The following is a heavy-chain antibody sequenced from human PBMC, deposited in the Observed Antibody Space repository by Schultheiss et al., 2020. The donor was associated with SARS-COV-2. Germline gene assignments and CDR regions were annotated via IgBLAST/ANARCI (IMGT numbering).Heavy chain of an antibody. J-gene: IGHJ6*03. Sequence: GGSLRLSCAASGFTFSSYAMSWVRQAPGKGLEWVSAISGSGGSTYYADSVKGRFTISRDNSKNTLYLQMNSLKTEDTAVYYCTRARGYYDSSGYYLPYYYYYYMDVWGKGTTVTVSS. V-gene: IGHV3-23*01. CDR2: ISGSGGST. CDR1: GFTFSSYA. D-gene: IGHD3-22*01. CDR3: TRARGYYDSSGYYLPYYYYYYMDV.